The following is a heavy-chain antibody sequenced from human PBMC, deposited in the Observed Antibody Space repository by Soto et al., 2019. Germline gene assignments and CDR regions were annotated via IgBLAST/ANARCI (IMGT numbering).Heavy chain of an antibody. CDR1: GGTFSRHP. D-gene: IGHD3-22*01. J-gene: IGHJ4*02. V-gene: IGHV1-69*01. CDR3: ENGWGYDSYDYYYAY. CDR2: IIPIFGTA. Sequence: QVQLVQSGAEVRKPGSSVKVSCKASGGTFSRHPISWVRQAPGQGLEWMGGIIPIFGTANHAHKFQGRVTIIADETTNTVYMELLRMRSEDTAKYAGENGWGYDSYDYYYAYWGQGTLVIVSS.